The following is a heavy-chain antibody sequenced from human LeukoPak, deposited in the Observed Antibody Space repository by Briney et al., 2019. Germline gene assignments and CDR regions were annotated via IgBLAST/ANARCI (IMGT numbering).Heavy chain of an antibody. CDR1: GVSISSYY. CDR3: ARALVWGSYRYGGDAFDI. J-gene: IGHJ3*02. Sequence: PSETLSLTCTVSGVSISSYYWSWIRQPAGKGLEWIGRIYTSGSTNYNPSLKSRVTISVDTSKNQFSLKLSSVTAADTAVYYCARALVWGSYRYGGDAFDIWGQGTMVTVSS. CDR2: IYTSGST. V-gene: IGHV4-4*07. D-gene: IGHD3-16*02.